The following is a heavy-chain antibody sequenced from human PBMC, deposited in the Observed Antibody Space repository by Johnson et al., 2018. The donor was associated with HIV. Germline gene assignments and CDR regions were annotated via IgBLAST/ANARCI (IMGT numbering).Heavy chain of an antibody. CDR3: ARDLSRGGIAARLGAFDI. V-gene: IGHV3-30-3*01. CDR1: GFTFSSFD. J-gene: IGHJ3*02. Sequence: QVQLVESGGGVVQPGRSLRLSCAASGFTFSSFDMHWVRQAPGKGLEWVAVISYAGSNKYYADSVTGRVTISRASSKNTLYLQMNSLGSEDTAVYYCARDLSRGGIAARLGAFDIWGQGTMVTVSS. CDR2: ISYAGSNK. D-gene: IGHD6-6*01.